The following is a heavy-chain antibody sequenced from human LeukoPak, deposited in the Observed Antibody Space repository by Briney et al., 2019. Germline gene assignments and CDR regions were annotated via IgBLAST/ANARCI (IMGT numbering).Heavy chain of an antibody. Sequence: PGRSLRLSCAASGFTFSSYGMHWVRQAPGKGLEWVAVIWYDGSKKYCLDSVKSRFTISRDNSQNMLYLQMNSLRVEDTGLYYCARGDYGSGQYFDYWGQGTLVTVSS. D-gene: IGHD3-10*01. V-gene: IGHV3-33*01. CDR1: GFTFSSYG. CDR2: IWYDGSKK. J-gene: IGHJ4*02. CDR3: ARGDYGSGQYFDY.